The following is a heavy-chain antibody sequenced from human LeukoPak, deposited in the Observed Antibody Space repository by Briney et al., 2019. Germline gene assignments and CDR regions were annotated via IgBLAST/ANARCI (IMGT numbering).Heavy chain of an antibody. CDR1: GFTFSSYW. J-gene: IGHJ4*02. CDR3: ARAKGYYYDSSGYRDY. CDR2: IKQDGSEK. Sequence: PGGSLRPSCAASGFTFSSYWMSWVRQAPGKGLEWVANIKQDGSEKYYVDSVKGRFTISRDNAKNSLYLQMNSLRAEDTAVYYCARAKGYYYDSSGYRDYWGQGTLVTVSS. V-gene: IGHV3-7*04. D-gene: IGHD3-22*01.